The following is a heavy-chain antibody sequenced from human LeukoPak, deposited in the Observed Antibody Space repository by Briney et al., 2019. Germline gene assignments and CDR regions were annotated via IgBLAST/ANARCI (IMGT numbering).Heavy chain of an antibody. J-gene: IGHJ6*02. V-gene: IGHV1-18*01. Sequence: ASVKVSCKASGYTFTSYGISWVRQAPGQGLEWMGWISAYNGNTNYAQKLQGRVTMTTDTSTSTAYMELRSLRSDDTAVYYCARGSISSGWFSYYYYYGMDVWGQGTTVTVSS. CDR1: GYTFTSYG. CDR2: ISAYNGNT. D-gene: IGHD6-19*01. CDR3: ARGSISSGWFSYYYYYGMDV.